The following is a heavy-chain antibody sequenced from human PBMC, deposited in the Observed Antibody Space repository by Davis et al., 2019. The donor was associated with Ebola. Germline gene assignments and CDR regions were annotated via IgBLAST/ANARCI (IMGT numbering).Heavy chain of an antibody. Sequence: PSETLSLTCTVSAGSISGSGYYWSWIRQHPGKGLEWIGYIYHSGSTYYNPSLKSRVAISVDTSKNQFSLKLTSVTAADTAVYYCATTVTTSSRGFDPWGQGTLVTVSS. CDR2: IYHSGST. CDR1: AGSISGSGYY. CDR3: ATTVTTSSRGFDP. D-gene: IGHD4-17*01. J-gene: IGHJ5*02. V-gene: IGHV4-31*03.